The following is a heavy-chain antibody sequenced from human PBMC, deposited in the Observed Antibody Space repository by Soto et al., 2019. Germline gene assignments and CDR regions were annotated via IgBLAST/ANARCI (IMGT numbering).Heavy chain of an antibody. V-gene: IGHV1-8*01. CDR3: ARRARQWLGRLY. D-gene: IGHD6-19*01. Sequence: QVQLVQSGAEVKKPGASVKVSCKASGYTFTSYDINSVRQATGQGLEWMGWMNPNSGNTGYAQKFHDRVTMTRNTSISTAYMELSSLRSEDTAVYYCARRARQWLGRLYWGQGTLVTVSS. CDR1: GYTFTSYD. J-gene: IGHJ4*02. CDR2: MNPNSGNT.